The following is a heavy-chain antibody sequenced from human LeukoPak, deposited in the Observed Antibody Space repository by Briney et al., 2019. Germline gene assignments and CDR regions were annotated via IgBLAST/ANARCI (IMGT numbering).Heavy chain of an antibody. CDR1: GGSISSGGYY. V-gene: IGHV4-31*03. D-gene: IGHD5-24*01. J-gene: IGHJ4*02. CDR3: ARDNVLDGIDY. Sequence: SQTLSLTCTVSGGSISSGGYYWSWIRQHPGRGLEWIGYIYYSGSTYYNPSLKSRVTISVDTSKNQFSLKLSSVTAADTAVYYCARDNVLDGIDYWGQGTLVTVSS. CDR2: IYYSGST.